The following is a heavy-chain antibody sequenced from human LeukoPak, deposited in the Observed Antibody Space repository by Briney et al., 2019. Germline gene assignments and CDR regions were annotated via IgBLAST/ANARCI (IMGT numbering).Heavy chain of an antibody. D-gene: IGHD6-13*01. V-gene: IGHV4-34*01. Sequence: SETLSLTCAVYGGSFSGYYWSWIRQPPGKGLEWIGEINHSGSTNYNPSLKSRVTTSVDTSKNQFSLKLSSVTAADTAVYYCARRRSSSSWYYVGYWGQGTLVTVSS. J-gene: IGHJ4*02. CDR1: GGSFSGYY. CDR3: ARRRSSSSWYYVGY. CDR2: INHSGST.